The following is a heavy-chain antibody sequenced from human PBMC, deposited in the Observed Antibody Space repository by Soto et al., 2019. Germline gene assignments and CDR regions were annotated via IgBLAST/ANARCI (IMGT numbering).Heavy chain of an antibody. J-gene: IGHJ4*02. CDR1: GGSMISYY. Sequence: PSETLSLTCTDSGGSMISYYWSWIRQPPGRGLEWIGFIYYAGSTKYNPSLNSRVTISVDTSKNQFSLKLSSVTAGDTAAYYCARESASSDYYGDYRGQGTLVSASS. CDR2: IYYAGST. CDR3: ARESASSDYYGDY. V-gene: IGHV4-59*01. D-gene: IGHD3-22*01.